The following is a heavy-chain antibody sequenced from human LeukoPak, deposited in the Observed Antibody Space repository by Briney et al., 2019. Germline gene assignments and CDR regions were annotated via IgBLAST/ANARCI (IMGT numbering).Heavy chain of an antibody. CDR1: GASINSHY. Sequence: PSETLSLTCTVSGASINSHYWSWIRQPAGKGLEWIGRIYISGSTNYNSYLPSRVSMSVDTSKNQFSLKLTSVTAADTAVYYCARALNPLPGTYYFDYWGQGTLVTVSS. CDR3: ARALNPLPGTYYFDY. D-gene: IGHD2-15*01. J-gene: IGHJ4*02. CDR2: IYISGST. V-gene: IGHV4-4*07.